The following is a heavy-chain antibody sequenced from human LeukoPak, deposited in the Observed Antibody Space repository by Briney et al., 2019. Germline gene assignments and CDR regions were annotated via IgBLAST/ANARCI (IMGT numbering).Heavy chain of an antibody. D-gene: IGHD6-13*01. Sequence: SGGSLRLSCAASGFTFSSYSMNWVRQAPGKGLEWVSSISSSSSYIYYADSVKGRFTISRDNAKNSLYLQMNSLRAEDTAVYYCARDRFPYSSSWYSQHWGQGTLVTVSS. V-gene: IGHV3-21*01. CDR3: ARDRFPYSSSWYSQH. CDR2: ISSSSSYI. J-gene: IGHJ1*01. CDR1: GFTFSSYS.